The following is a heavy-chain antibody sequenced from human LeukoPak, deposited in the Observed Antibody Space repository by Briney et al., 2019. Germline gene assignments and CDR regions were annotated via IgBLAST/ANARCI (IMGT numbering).Heavy chain of an antibody. CDR1: GGSISSYY. V-gene: IGHV4-4*09. D-gene: IGHD2-2*01. Sequence: SETLSLTCTVSGGSISSYYWSWIRQPPGKGLEWIGYIYTSGSTNYNPSLKSRVTISVDTSKNQFSLKLNSVTAADTAVYHCARGRDYCSSTSCYYNWFDPWGQGTLVTASS. J-gene: IGHJ5*02. CDR3: ARGRDYCSSTSCYYNWFDP. CDR2: IYTSGST.